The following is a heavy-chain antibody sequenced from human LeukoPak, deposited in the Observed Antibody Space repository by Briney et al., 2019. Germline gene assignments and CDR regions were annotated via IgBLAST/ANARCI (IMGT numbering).Heavy chain of an antibody. Sequence: PGESLKISCKGSGYSFTSYWIGWVRQMPGKGLEGMGSIYPGDFDSRYSPSFQGQVTISADKSISTAYLQWSSLKASDTAMYYCARRLLTGSFDIWGQGTMVTVSS. CDR3: ARRLLTGSFDI. CDR1: GYSFTSYW. D-gene: IGHD2-15*01. J-gene: IGHJ3*02. V-gene: IGHV5-51*01. CDR2: IYPGDFDS.